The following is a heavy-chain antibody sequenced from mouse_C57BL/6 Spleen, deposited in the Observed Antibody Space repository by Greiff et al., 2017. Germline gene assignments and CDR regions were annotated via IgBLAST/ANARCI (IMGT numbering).Heavy chain of an antibody. J-gene: IGHJ2*01. D-gene: IGHD2-13*01. CDR3: ARGYYDDHYSFGY. CDR2: IDPSDSYT. CDR1: GYTFTSYW. V-gene: IGHV1-59*01. Sequence: QVQLQQPGAELVRPGTSVKLSCKASGYTFTSYWMHWVKQRPGQGLEWIGVIDPSDSYTNYNQKFKGKATLTVDTSSSTAYMQLSSLPSEVSAVYYCARGYYDDHYSFGYWGQGTTLTVSS.